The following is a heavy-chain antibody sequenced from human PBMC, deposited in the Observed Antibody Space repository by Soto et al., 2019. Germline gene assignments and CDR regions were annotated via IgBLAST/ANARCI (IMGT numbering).Heavy chain of an antibody. CDR3: ARVRYCSGGSCYPRFDP. D-gene: IGHD2-15*01. CDR1: GGSISSGGYY. V-gene: IGHV4-31*03. J-gene: IGHJ5*02. CDR2: IYYSGST. Sequence: QVQLQESGPGLVKPSQTLSLTCTVSGGSISSGGYYWSWIRQHPGKGLEWIGYIYYSGSTYYNPSLKGRFTISVDTSKTQFALKLSSVTAADTAVYYCARVRYCSGGSCYPRFDPWGQGTLVTVSS.